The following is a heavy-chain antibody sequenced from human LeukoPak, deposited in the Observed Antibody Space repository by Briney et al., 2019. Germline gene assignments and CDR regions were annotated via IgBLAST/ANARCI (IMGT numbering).Heavy chain of an antibody. CDR1: GFTFSSYA. D-gene: IGHD3-10*01. CDR3: ARDRGLLWFGESPFDP. V-gene: IGHV3-23*01. Sequence: GGSLRLSCAASGFTFSSYAMTWVRQAPGKGLEWVSTISSSGYSTYYADSVKGRFTISRDNAKNSLYLQMNSLRAEDTAVYYCARDRGLLWFGESPFDPWGQGTLVTVSS. J-gene: IGHJ5*02. CDR2: ISSSGYST.